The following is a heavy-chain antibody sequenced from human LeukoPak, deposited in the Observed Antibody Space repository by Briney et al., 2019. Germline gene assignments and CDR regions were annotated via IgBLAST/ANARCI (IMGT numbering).Heavy chain of an antibody. CDR3: AKLGTVVVPAATYY. Sequence: GGPLGLSCAASGFTFSRYAMSWVRQAPGKGLEWVSAISYSGGSTYYADSVKGRFTISRDNSKNTLYLQMSSLRAEDTAVYYCAKLGTVVVPAATYYWGQGTLVTVSS. CDR2: ISYSGGST. V-gene: IGHV3-23*01. CDR1: GFTFSRYA. D-gene: IGHD2-2*01. J-gene: IGHJ4*02.